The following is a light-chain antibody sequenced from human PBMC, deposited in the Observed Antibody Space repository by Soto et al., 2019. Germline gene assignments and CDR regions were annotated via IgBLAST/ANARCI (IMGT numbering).Light chain of an antibody. J-gene: IGKJ4*01. CDR2: DVS. Sequence: EIVMTQSPATLSVSPGERATLSCRASQSVSSNFAWYQQRPAQAPRLLIYDVSTRATGVPTRFSGSGSGTEFTLTISSLQSKDFAVYYCQQYHDWPLTFGGGTRVEIK. CDR1: QSVSSN. V-gene: IGKV3D-15*01. CDR3: QQYHDWPLT.